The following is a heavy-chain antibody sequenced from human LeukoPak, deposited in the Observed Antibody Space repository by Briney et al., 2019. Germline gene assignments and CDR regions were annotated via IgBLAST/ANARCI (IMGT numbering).Heavy chain of an antibody. J-gene: IGHJ4*02. CDR1: GGSISSRAYY. Sequence: SQTLSLTCTVSGGSISSRAYYWSWIRQHPGKGPEWIGYIYYSGSTYYNLSLKSRVIISLNTSKTQFSLKLSSVTAADTAVYYCARADGTIYYFDSWGQGTVVTVSS. V-gene: IGHV4-31*03. CDR3: ARADGTIYYFDS. D-gene: IGHD5-24*01. CDR2: IYYSGST.